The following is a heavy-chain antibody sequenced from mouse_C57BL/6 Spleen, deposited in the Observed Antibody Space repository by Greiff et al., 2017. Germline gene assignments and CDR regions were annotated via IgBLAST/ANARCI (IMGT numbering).Heavy chain of an antibody. D-gene: IGHD1-1*01. Sequence: VQLMESGPELVKPGASVKISCKASGYAFRSSWMNWVKQRPGKGLEWIGRIYPGDGDTHYNGKFKGKATLTADKSSSTAYMQLSSQSSVDSGVYFCASSSSGFFDYWGQGTTVTVSS. CDR1: GYAFRSSW. CDR3: ASSSSGFFDY. V-gene: IGHV1-82*01. J-gene: IGHJ2*01. CDR2: IYPGDGDT.